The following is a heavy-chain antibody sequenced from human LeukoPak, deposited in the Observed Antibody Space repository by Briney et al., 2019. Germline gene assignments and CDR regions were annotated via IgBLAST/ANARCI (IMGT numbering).Heavy chain of an antibody. Sequence: SETLSLTCTVSGGSISSSSYYWVWIRQPPGKGLEWIGTVYYSGSTYYNPSLKSRVTISLDTSKNQFSLKLSSVTAADTAIYYCARDLYFPDTSGYMDYWGQGILVTVSS. J-gene: IGHJ4*02. CDR3: ARDLYFPDTSGYMDY. CDR1: GGSISSSSYY. D-gene: IGHD3-22*01. V-gene: IGHV4-39*07. CDR2: VYYSGST.